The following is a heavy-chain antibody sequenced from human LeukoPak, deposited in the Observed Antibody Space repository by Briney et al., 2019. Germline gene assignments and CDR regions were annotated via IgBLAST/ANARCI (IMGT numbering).Heavy chain of an antibody. V-gene: IGHV4-39*01. J-gene: IGHJ6*03. CDR2: IYYSGST. D-gene: IGHD3-16*01. Sequence: SETLSLTCTVSGGSISSSSDYWGWIRQAPGKGLEWIGSIYYSGSTYYNPSLKSRVTISVDTSKNQFSLKLSSVTAADTAVYYCARHLGLYYYYYMDVWGKGTTVTISS. CDR1: GGSISSSSDY. CDR3: ARHLGLYYYYYMDV.